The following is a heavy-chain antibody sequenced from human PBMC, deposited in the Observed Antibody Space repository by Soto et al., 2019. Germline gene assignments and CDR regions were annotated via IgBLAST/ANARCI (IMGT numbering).Heavy chain of an antibody. CDR3: ARGSSPANHYGSSGSLGY. D-gene: IGHD3-22*01. V-gene: IGHV1-69*13. Sequence: SVKVSCKXSGGTFSSYAISWVRQAPGQGLEWMGGIIPIFGTANYAQKFQGRVTITADESTSTAYMELSSLRSEDTAVYYCARGSSPANHYGSSGSLGYWGQGTLVTVSS. CDR1: GGTFSSYA. CDR2: IIPIFGTA. J-gene: IGHJ4*02.